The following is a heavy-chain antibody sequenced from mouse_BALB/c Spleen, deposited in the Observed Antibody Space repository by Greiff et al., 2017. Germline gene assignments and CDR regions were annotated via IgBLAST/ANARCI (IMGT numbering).Heavy chain of an antibody. J-gene: IGHJ3*01. Sequence: EVQVVESGGGLVKPGGSLKLSCAASGFTFSSYAMSWVRQTPEKRLEWVATISSGGSYTYYPDSVKGRFTISRDNAKNTLYLQMSSLRSEDTAMYYCARQGGNSWFAYWGQGTLVTVSA. CDR2: ISSGGSYT. CDR3: ARQGGNSWFAY. D-gene: IGHD2-1*01. CDR1: GFTFSSYA. V-gene: IGHV5-9-3*01.